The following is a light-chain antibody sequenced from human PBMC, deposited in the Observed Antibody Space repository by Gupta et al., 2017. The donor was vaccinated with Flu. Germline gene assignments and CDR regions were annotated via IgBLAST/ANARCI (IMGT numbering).Light chain of an antibody. J-gene: IGLJ3*02. CDR2: EVT. CDR3: NAHPSGTIPL. V-gene: IGLV2-14*01. CDR1: GSDVGGYKY. Sequence: SARTQPASVSGTPGRPITISSTDTGSDVGGYKYVSWYQPHPGKAPTRMIYEVTKRPAGVANRFSGSKSGNTASLTISGLQAEDDAEYCCNAHPSGTIPLFGGGTKLTVL.